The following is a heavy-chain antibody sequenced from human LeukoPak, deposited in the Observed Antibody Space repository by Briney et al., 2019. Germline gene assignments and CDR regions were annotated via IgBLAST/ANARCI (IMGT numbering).Heavy chain of an antibody. V-gene: IGHV1-69*13. CDR1: GGTFSSYA. CDR3: ARGMVRGVIYYMDV. CDR2: IIPIFGTA. Sequence: GASVKVSCKASGGTFSSYAISWARQAPGQGLEWMGGIIPIFGTANYAQKFQGRVTITADESTSTAYMELSSLRSEDTAVYYCARGMVRGVIYYMDVWGKGTTVTVSS. D-gene: IGHD3-10*01. J-gene: IGHJ6*03.